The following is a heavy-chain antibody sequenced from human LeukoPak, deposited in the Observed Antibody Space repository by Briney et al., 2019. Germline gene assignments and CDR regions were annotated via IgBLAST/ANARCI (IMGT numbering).Heavy chain of an antibody. V-gene: IGHV4-34*01. CDR3: ARGGVGGYYYYYMDA. Sequence: SETLSLTCAVYGGSFSGYYWSWIRQPPGKGLEWIGEINHSGSTNYNPSLKSRVTISVDTSKNQFSLKLSSVTAADTAVYYCARGGVGGYYYYYMDAWGKGTTVTVSS. CDR2: INHSGST. CDR1: GGSFSGYY. D-gene: IGHD3-16*01. J-gene: IGHJ6*03.